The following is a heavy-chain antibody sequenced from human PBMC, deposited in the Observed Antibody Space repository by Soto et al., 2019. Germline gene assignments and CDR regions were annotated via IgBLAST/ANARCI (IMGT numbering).Heavy chain of an antibody. CDR2: ISSSSSYI. CDR3: ARDHDFWSDNYYYYGMDV. CDR1: GFTFSSYS. Sequence: PGGSLRLSCAASGFTFSSYSMNWVRQAPGKGLEWGSSISSSSSYIYYADSVKGRFTISRDNAKNSLYLQMNRLRAEDTAVYYCARDHDFWSDNYYYYGMDVWGQGTTVTVSS. V-gene: IGHV3-21*01. D-gene: IGHD3-3*01. J-gene: IGHJ6*02.